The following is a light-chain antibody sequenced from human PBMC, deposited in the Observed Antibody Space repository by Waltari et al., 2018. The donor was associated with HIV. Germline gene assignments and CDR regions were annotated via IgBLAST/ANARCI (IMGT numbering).Light chain of an antibody. CDR1: STNVGSYSL. CDR3: CSYGGDDTLV. J-gene: IGLJ3*02. Sequence: QSALTQPASVSGSLGQSITISCTGASTNVGSYSLVSWYQNRPGQAPTLIIYDDSKRPLGISSRFSGSKSGKTASLTNSGLQGEDEADYYWCSYGGDDTLVFGGGTKVTAL. V-gene: IGLV2-23*01. CDR2: DDS.